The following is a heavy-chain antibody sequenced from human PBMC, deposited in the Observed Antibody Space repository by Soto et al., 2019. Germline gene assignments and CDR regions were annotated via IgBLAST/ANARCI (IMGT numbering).Heavy chain of an antibody. D-gene: IGHD1-26*01. J-gene: IGHJ4*02. CDR1: GGTFSSYS. Sequence: QVQLVQSGAEVKKPGSSVKVSCKASGGTFSSYSINWVRQAPVQGLEWMGETIPIFGTANYAQKFQGRVTITADESTSTAYMELSSLRSEDTAVYYCAIDGGRHFGGIDYWGQGTLVTVSS. V-gene: IGHV1-69*01. CDR3: AIDGGRHFGGIDY. CDR2: TIPIFGTA.